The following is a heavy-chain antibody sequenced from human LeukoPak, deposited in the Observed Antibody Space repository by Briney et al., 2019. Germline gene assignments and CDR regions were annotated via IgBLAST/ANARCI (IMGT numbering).Heavy chain of an antibody. V-gene: IGHV4-59*08. CDR1: GGSISRYY. CDR2: IYYSGST. CDR3: ARPGVGSGRYGAFDI. D-gene: IGHD5-18*01. J-gene: IGHJ3*02. Sequence: SEALSLTCTVSGGSISRYYWSWIRQPPGKGLEWIGYIYYSGSTDYNPSLKSRVTISVDTSKNQFSLKLTSVTAADTAVYYCARPGVGSGRYGAFDIWGQGTMVTVSS.